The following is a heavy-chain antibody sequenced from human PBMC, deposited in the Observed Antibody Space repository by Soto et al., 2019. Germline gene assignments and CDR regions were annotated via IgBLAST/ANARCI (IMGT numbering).Heavy chain of an antibody. Sequence: EVPLVETGGGLIQPGGSLRLSCAASGFTVSSNYMSWVRQAPGKGLEWVSVIYSGGSTYYADSVKGRFTISRDNSKNTLYLQMNSLRAEDTAVYYCARESVVTPYYYYGMDVWGQGTTVTVSS. D-gene: IGHD2-21*02. CDR1: GFTVSSNY. V-gene: IGHV3-53*02. CDR2: IYSGGST. CDR3: ARESVVTPYYYYGMDV. J-gene: IGHJ6*02.